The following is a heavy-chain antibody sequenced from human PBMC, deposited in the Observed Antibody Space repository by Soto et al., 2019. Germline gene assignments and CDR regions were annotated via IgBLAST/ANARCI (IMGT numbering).Heavy chain of an antibody. CDR2: IIPILGIA. CDR3: ARDPSTYYYDSSCYNPSY. V-gene: IGHV1-69*08. J-gene: IGHJ4*02. CDR1: GGTFSSYT. D-gene: IGHD3-22*01. Sequence: QVQLVQSGAEVKKPGSSVKVSCKASGGTFSSYTISWVRQAPGQGLEWMGRIIPILGIANYAQKFQVRVTITADKSTSTAYMELSSLRSEDTAVYYCARDPSTYYYDSSCYNPSYWGQGTLVTVSS.